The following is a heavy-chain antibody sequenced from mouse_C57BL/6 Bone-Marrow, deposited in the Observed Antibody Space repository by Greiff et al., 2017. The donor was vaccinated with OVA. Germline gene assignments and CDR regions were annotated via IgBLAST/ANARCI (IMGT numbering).Heavy chain of an antibody. CDR3: AKTGVERDYAMDY. CDR2: IWSGGST. J-gene: IGHJ4*01. D-gene: IGHD1-1*01. CDR1: GFSLTSYG. V-gene: IGHV2-4*01. Sequence: QVQLKQSGPGLVQPSQSLSITCTVSGFSLTSYGVHWVRQPPGKGLEWLGVIWSGGSTDYNAAFISRLSISKDNSKSQVFFKMNSLQADDTAIYYCAKTGVERDYAMDYWGQGTSVTVSS.